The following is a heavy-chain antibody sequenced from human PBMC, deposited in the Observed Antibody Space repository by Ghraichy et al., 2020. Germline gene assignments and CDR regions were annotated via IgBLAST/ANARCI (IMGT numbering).Heavy chain of an antibody. J-gene: IGHJ4*02. CDR2: ISNGGENT. V-gene: IGHV3-23*01. CDR1: GFAFSSYA. D-gene: IGHD1-7*01. Sequence: GESLNISCAVSGFAFSSYAMSWVRQAPGKGLEWVSSISNGGENTYYADSVKGRFTISRDNSKNTLYVDMKSLRAEDTAMYYCATARGITGTITNDYWGQGTLVTVSS. CDR3: ATARGITGTITNDY.